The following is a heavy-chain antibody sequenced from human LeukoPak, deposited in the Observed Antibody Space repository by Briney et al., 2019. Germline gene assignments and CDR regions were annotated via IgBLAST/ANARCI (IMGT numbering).Heavy chain of an antibody. D-gene: IGHD6-13*01. Sequence: SVKVSCKASGGTFSSYAISWVRQAPGQGLEWMGRIIPILGISNYAQKFQGRVTITADKSTSTAYMELSSLRSEDTAVYYCARDSAGMNWFDPWGQGTLVTVSS. CDR1: GGTFSSYA. J-gene: IGHJ5*02. V-gene: IGHV1-69*04. CDR2: IIPILGIS. CDR3: ARDSAGMNWFDP.